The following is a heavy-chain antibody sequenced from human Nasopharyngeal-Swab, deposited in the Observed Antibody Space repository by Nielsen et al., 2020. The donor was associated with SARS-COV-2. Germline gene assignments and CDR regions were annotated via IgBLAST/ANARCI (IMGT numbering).Heavy chain of an antibody. CDR2: IWYDGSNK. Sequence: GESLKISCAASGFTFSSYGMHWVRQAPGKGLEWVAVIWYDGSNKYYADSVKGRFTISKDNSKNTLYLQMNSLRAEDTAVYYCARDFPSIAARPGFDYWGQGTLVTVSS. V-gene: IGHV3-33*01. J-gene: IGHJ4*02. CDR1: GFTFSSYG. D-gene: IGHD6-6*01. CDR3: ARDFPSIAARPGFDY.